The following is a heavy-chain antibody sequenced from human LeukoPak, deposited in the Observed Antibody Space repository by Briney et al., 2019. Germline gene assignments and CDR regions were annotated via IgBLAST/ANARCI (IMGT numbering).Heavy chain of an antibody. D-gene: IGHD3-16*02. CDR2: IYYSGST. Sequence: SETLSPTCTLSGGSISSYYWSWIRQPPGKGLEWIGYIYYSGSTNYNPSLKSRVTISVDTSKNQFSLKLSSVTAADTAVYYCAITYYDYVWGSYRYVDYWGQGTLVTVSS. CDR1: GGSISSYY. CDR3: AITYYDYVWGSYRYVDY. V-gene: IGHV4-59*08. J-gene: IGHJ4*02.